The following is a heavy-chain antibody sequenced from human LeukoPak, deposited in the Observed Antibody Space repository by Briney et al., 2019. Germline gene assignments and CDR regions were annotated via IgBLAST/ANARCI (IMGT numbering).Heavy chain of an antibody. V-gene: IGHV4-38-2*02. CDR3: ARDLGIAVAGTDLVGY. Sequence: SETLSLTCAVSGYSISRDHYWVWTRQPPGKGLEYIGNIYHSGSSHYNPSLKSRVTMSVDTSKNQFSLKLSSVTAADTAVYYCARDLGIAVAGTDLVGYWGQGTLVTVSS. CDR1: GYSISRDHY. D-gene: IGHD6-19*01. J-gene: IGHJ4*02. CDR2: IYHSGSS.